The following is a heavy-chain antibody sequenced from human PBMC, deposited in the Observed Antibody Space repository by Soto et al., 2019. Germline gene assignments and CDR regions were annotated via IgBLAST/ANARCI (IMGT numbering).Heavy chain of an antibody. Sequence: QVQLQESGPGLVKPSETLSLTCTVSGGSISSYYWSWIRQPAGKGLEWIGRIYTSGSTNYNPSLKSRVTMSVDTSKNQCSLKLSSVTAADTAVYYCARVRYGSGSYNWFDPWGQGTLVTVSS. V-gene: IGHV4-4*07. CDR1: GGSISSYY. J-gene: IGHJ5*02. CDR2: IYTSGST. D-gene: IGHD3-10*01. CDR3: ARVRYGSGSYNWFDP.